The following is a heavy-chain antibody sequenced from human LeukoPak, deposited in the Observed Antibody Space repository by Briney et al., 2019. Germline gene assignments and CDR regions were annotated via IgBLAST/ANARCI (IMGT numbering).Heavy chain of an antibody. CDR3: ARVRRWELPFFDY. J-gene: IGHJ4*02. Sequence: PSETLSLTCPVSGGSISSGGYYWSWIRQHPGKGLEWIGYIYYSGSTYYNPSLKGRVTISVDTSKNQFSLKLSSVTAADTAVYYCARVRRWELPFFDYWGQGTLVTVSS. CDR2: IYYSGST. D-gene: IGHD1-26*01. V-gene: IGHV4-31*03. CDR1: GGSISSGGYY.